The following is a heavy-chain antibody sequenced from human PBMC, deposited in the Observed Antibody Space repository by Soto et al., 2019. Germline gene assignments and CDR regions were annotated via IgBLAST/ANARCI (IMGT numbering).Heavy chain of an antibody. D-gene: IGHD1-26*01. CDR2: ISSSGSTI. CDR3: ARKVGYFQY. Sequence: LRLSCAASGFTFSSYEMNWVRQAPGKGLEWVSYISSSGSTIYYADSVKGRFTISRDNTKNSLYLQMNSLRAEDTAVYYCARKVGYFQYWGQGTLVTVSS. CDR1: GFTFSSYE. J-gene: IGHJ1*01. V-gene: IGHV3-48*03.